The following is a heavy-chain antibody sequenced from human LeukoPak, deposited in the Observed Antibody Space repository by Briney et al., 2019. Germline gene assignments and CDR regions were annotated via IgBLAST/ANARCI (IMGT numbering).Heavy chain of an antibody. CDR1: GFTFDDG. CDR3: ARDRGHYDFWSGYEEYYFDY. V-gene: IGHV3-20*04. Sequence: GGSLRLSCAASGFTFDDGMSWVRQAPGKGLEWVSDIDWNGGSTGYADSVKGRFTISRDNAKNSLYLQMNSLRAEDTAVHYCARDRGHYDFWSGYEEYYFDYWGQGTLVTVSS. D-gene: IGHD3-3*01. J-gene: IGHJ4*02. CDR2: IDWNGGST.